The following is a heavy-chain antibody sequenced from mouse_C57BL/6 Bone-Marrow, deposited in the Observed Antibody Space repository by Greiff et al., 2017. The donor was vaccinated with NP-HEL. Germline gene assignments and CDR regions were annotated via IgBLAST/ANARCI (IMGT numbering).Heavy chain of an antibody. CDR2: ISSGGSYT. D-gene: IGHD3-3*01. CDR1: GFTFSSYG. V-gene: IGHV5-6*02. J-gene: IGHJ2*01. Sequence: EVKLMESGGDLVKPGGSLKLSCAASGFTFSSYGMSWVRQTPDKRLEWVATISSGGSYTYYPDSVKGRFTISRDNAKNTLYLQMSSLKSEDTAMYYCARRRASYYFDYWGQGTTLTVSS. CDR3: ARRRASYYFDY.